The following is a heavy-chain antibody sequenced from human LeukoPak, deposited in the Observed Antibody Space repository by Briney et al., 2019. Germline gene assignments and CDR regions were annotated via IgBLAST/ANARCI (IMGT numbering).Heavy chain of an antibody. D-gene: IGHD6-6*01. CDR1: GGSISSTIYY. CDR3: ARHRGAISIAAPIRY. Sequence: PSETLSLTCTVSGGSISSTIYYWGWIRQPPGKGLEWIGSVFYTGTTYYNPSLKSRVTISIDMSKNQFSLKLSSVTAADTAVYYCARHRGAISIAAPIRYWGQGTLVTVSS. CDR2: VFYTGTT. V-gene: IGHV4-39*01. J-gene: IGHJ4*02.